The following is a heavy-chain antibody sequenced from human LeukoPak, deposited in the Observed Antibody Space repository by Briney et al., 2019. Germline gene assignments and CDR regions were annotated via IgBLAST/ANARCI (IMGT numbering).Heavy chain of an antibody. CDR1: GLTFSSYA. CDR2: INGSGRST. D-gene: IGHD2-2*01. V-gene: IGHV3-23*01. Sequence: GGSLRLSCAASGLTFSSYAMSWVRQAPGKGLEWVSAINGSGRSTYYADSVKGRFTISSDNSKNTLYLQMNSLRAEDTAVYYCAKERYCSSTSCLGDCYYYGMDVWGQGTTVTVSS. J-gene: IGHJ6*02. CDR3: AKERYCSSTSCLGDCYYYGMDV.